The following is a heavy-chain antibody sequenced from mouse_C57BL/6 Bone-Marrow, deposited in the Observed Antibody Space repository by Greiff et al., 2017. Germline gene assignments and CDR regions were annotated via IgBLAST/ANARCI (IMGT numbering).Heavy chain of an antibody. Sequence: VQLKQSGPGLAKPSQTLSLTCSVTGYSIPSDYWNWIRKFPGNKLEYMGYISYSGSTYYNPSLKSRISITRDTSKNQYYLQLNSVTTEDTATYYCARYRLYSTGAMDYWGQGTSVTVSS. CDR3: ARYRLYSTGAMDY. J-gene: IGHJ4*01. CDR2: ISYSGST. D-gene: IGHD1-1*01. CDR1: GYSIPSDY. V-gene: IGHV3-8*01.